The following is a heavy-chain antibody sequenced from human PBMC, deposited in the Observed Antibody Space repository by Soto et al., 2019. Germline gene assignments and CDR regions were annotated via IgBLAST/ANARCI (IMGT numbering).Heavy chain of an antibody. D-gene: IGHD3-10*01. J-gene: IGHJ5*02. CDR3: ARDRGVLWFGELLQGYNWFDP. V-gene: IGHV4-31*03. CDR2: ISYSGST. CDR1: GGSISSGGYY. Sequence: QVQLQATGPGMLKPSQTLSLTCTVSGGSISSGGYYCSWFRNHQRKGPEWIGYISYSGSTYYNTSLKSRVTRSVDTSKNQFSLKLSSVTAADTAVYYCARDRGVLWFGELLQGYNWFDPWGQGTLVTVSS.